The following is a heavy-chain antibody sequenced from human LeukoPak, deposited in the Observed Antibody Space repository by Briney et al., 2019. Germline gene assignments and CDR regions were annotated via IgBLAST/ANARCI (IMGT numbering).Heavy chain of an antibody. D-gene: IGHD1-26*01. CDR1: GGSISGFH. CDR3: VRLGGHSGGY. Sequence: SETLSLTCTVSGGSISGFHWSWIRQPPGKGLEWIGYIYGSGSTSYNPSLKSRVTISGDTSKNQFSLKLSSVTAADTAIYYCVRLGGHSGGYWGQGTLVTVSS. J-gene: IGHJ4*02. V-gene: IGHV4-59*08. CDR2: IYGSGST.